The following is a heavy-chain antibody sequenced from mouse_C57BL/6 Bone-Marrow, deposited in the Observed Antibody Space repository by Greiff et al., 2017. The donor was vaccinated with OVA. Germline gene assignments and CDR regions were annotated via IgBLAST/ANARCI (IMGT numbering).Heavy chain of an antibody. CDR2: IDPSDSYT. V-gene: IGHV1-69*01. CDR1: GYTFTSYW. J-gene: IGHJ2*01. Sequence: QVQLQQPGAELVMPGASVKLSCKASGYTFTSYWMHWVKQRPGQGLEWIGEIDPSDSYTNYNQKFKGKSTLTVDKSSSTAYMQLSSLTSEDSAVYYCARAPGYVDDWGQGTTLTVSS. CDR3: ARAPGYVDD.